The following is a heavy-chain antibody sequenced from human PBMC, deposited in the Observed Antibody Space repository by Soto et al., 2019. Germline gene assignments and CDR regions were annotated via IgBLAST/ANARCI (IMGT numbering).Heavy chain of an antibody. Sequence: SETLSLTCTVSGGSISSGGYYWTWIRQHPGKGLEWIGYIYNIGSTYYNLSLKSRVTISLDTSKNQFSLKLKSVTAADTAVYHCARGDKDMVYKWFDPWGQGTLVTVSS. V-gene: IGHV4-31*03. CDR3: ARGDKDMVYKWFDP. J-gene: IGHJ5*02. CDR1: GGSISSGGYY. D-gene: IGHD5-18*01. CDR2: IYNIGST.